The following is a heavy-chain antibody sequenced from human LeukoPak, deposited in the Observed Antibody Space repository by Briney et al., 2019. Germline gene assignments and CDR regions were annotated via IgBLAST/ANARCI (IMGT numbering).Heavy chain of an antibody. CDR1: GFTFSSYG. D-gene: IGHD4-17*01. V-gene: IGHV3-30*03. Sequence: PGGSRRLSCAASGFTFSSYGMHWVRQAPGKGLEWVAVISYDGSNKYYADSVKGRFTISRDNSKNTLYLQMNSLRAEDTAVYYCAREDYSTTVTTVGAFDIWGQGTMVTVSS. CDR2: ISYDGSNK. J-gene: IGHJ3*02. CDR3: AREDYSTTVTTVGAFDI.